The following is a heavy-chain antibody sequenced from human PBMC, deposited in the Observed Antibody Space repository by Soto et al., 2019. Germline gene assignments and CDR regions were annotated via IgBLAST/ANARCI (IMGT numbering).Heavy chain of an antibody. CDR3: ARDCDEIARYSSGRRFDY. J-gene: IGHJ4*02. Sequence: ASVKVSCKASGYTFTSYYMHWVRQAPGQGLEWMGIINPSGGSTSYAQKFQGRVTMTRDTSTSTVYMELSSLRSEDTAVYYCARDCDEIARYSSGRRFDYWGQGTLVTVSS. V-gene: IGHV1-46*03. CDR2: INPSGGST. D-gene: IGHD6-19*01. CDR1: GYTFTSYY.